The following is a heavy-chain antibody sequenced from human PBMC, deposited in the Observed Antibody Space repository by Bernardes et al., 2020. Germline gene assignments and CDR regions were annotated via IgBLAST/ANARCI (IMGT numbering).Heavy chain of an antibody. V-gene: IGHV3-33*01. Sequence: GGSLRLSCAASGFTFSSYGMHWVRQAPGKGLEWVAVIWYDGSNKYYADSVKGRFTISRDNSKNTLYLQMNSLRAEDTAVYYCARARHSGWYGVDFDYWGQGTLVTVSS. J-gene: IGHJ4*02. CDR3: ARARHSGWYGVDFDY. CDR1: GFTFSSYG. CDR2: IWYDGSNK. D-gene: IGHD6-19*01.